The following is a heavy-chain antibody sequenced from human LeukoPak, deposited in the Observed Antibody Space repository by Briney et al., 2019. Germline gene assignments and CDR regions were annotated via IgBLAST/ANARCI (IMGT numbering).Heavy chain of an antibody. Sequence: ASVKVSCKASGYTFTSYYMHWVRQAPGQGLEWMGIINPSGGSTSYAQKFQGRVTMTRDTSTSTVYMELSSLRSEDTAVYYCAREPNLKIVVVPAADESFDYWGQGTLVTVSS. CDR1: GYTFTSYY. J-gene: IGHJ4*02. CDR2: INPSGGST. CDR3: AREPNLKIVVVPAADESFDY. D-gene: IGHD2-2*01. V-gene: IGHV1-46*01.